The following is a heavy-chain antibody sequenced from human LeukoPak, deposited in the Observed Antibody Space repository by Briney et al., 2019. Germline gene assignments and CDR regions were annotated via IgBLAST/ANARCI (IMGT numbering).Heavy chain of an antibody. Sequence: GESLKISCQGSGYSFTRYWIAWARQMPGKGLEWMGIIYPGDSDTRYSPSFQGQVTISADKSSSTAYLQWGSLKASDNAMYYCARRVSYSSSLDYWGQGTLVTVSS. D-gene: IGHD6-6*01. V-gene: IGHV5-51*01. CDR2: IYPGDSDT. J-gene: IGHJ4*02. CDR1: GYSFTRYW. CDR3: ARRVSYSSSLDY.